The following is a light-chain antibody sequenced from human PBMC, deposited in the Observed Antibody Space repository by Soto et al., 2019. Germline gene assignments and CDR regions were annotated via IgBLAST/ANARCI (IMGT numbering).Light chain of an antibody. V-gene: IGLV2-23*01. Sequence: SALTQPASVSGSPGQSITISCTGTSSDVGRYNLVSWYQPKPGKGPKLMIFEGSKRPSGVSNRFSGSKSGNTDSLTISGLQAEDEADYYCCSLSGSSSYVFGTGTKLTVL. CDR2: EGS. CDR3: CSLSGSSSYV. J-gene: IGLJ1*01. CDR1: SSDVGRYNL.